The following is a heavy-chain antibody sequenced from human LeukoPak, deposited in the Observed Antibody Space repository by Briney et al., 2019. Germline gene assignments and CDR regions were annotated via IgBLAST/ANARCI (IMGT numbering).Heavy chain of an antibody. CDR3: ARGIYGAGWFDP. V-gene: IGHV4-39*07. D-gene: IGHD4-17*01. CDR1: GGSISSSSYY. J-gene: IGHJ5*02. Sequence: SETLSLTCTVSGGSISSSSYYWGWIRQPPGKGLEWIGSIYHSGSTYYNPSLKSRVTISVDTSKNQFSLKLSSVTAADTAVYYCARGIYGAGWFDPWGQGTLVTVSS. CDR2: IYHSGST.